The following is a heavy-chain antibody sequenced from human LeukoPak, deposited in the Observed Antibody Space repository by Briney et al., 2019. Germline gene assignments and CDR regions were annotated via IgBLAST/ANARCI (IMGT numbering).Heavy chain of an antibody. J-gene: IGHJ4*02. CDR2: IYHSGST. V-gene: IGHV4-38-2*01. D-gene: IGHD3-3*01. CDR1: GYSISSGYY. Sequence: PSETLSLPCAVSGYSISSGYYWGWIRQPPGKGLEWIGSIYHSGSTYYNPSLKSRVTISVDTSKNQFSLKLSSVTAADTAVYYCARLNDFWEDYWGQGTLVTVSS. CDR3: ARLNDFWEDY.